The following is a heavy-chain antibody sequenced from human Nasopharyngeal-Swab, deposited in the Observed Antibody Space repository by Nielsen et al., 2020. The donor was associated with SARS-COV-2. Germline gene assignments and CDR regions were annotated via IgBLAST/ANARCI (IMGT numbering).Heavy chain of an antibody. CDR3: ARSSPRLIAAAGPLDY. CDR1: GFTFSSYE. V-gene: IGHV3-48*03. CDR2: ISSSGSTI. Sequence: GESLKISCAASGFTFSSYEMNWVRQAPGKGMEWVSYISSSGSTIYYADSVKGRFTISRDNAKNSLYLQMNSLRAEDTAVYYCARSSPRLIAAAGPLDYWGQGTLVTVSS. J-gene: IGHJ4*02. D-gene: IGHD6-13*01.